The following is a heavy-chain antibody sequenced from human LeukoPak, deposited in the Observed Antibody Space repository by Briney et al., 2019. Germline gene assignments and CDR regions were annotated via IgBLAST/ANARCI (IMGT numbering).Heavy chain of an antibody. D-gene: IGHD1-14*01. J-gene: IGHJ6*02. V-gene: IGHV4-59*01. CDR3: ARTGPRVDV. CDR1: VGSISTYY. CDR2: IYYSGST. Sequence: PSETLSLTCTVSVGSISTYYWSWIRQPPGKGLEWIGYIYYSGSTNYNPSLKSRVTISVDTSKNQFSLKLSSATAADTAVYYCARTGPRVDVWGQGTTVTVSS.